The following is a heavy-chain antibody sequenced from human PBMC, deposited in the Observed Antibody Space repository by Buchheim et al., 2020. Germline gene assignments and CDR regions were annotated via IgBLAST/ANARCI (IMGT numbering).Heavy chain of an antibody. J-gene: IGHJ4*02. D-gene: IGHD1-1*01. CDR2: ISRGSDDI. V-gene: IGHV3-21*05. CDR3: ARGEVEETRFLDS. Sequence: EVQLVESGGGLVEPGGSLRLSCAASGVSFSGYSMTWVRQAPGEGLEWVSIISRGSDDIHYADSVKGRLTISRDNAKKTLLSQMNSLRIEDTAVYYCARGEVEETRFLDSGGQGTL. CDR1: GVSFSGYS.